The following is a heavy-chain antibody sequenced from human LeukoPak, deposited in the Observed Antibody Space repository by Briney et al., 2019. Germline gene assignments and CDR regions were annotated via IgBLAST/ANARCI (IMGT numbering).Heavy chain of an antibody. CDR3: ARDNGAWAFDI. D-gene: IGHD4-17*01. CDR2: IKQDGSEK. J-gene: IGHJ3*02. CDR1: GFTFSNYW. Sequence: PGGSLRLSCAASGFTFSNYWMSWVRQAPGKGLEWVANIKQDGSEKYYVDSVRGRFTISRDNAKNSLYLQMNSLRAEDTAVYYCARDNGAWAFDIWGQGTMVTVSS. V-gene: IGHV3-7*01.